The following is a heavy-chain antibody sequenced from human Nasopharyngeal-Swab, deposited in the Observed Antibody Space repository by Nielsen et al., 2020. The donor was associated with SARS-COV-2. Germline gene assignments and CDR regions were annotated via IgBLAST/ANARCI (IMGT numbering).Heavy chain of an antibody. D-gene: IGHD6-6*01. CDR2: ISYDGSNK. V-gene: IGHV3-30*03. CDR3: ARDQDSSSYFDY. Sequence: GESLKISCAASGFTFSSYGIHWVRQAPGKGLEWVAVISYDGSNKYYADSVKGRFTISRDNSKNTLYLQMNSLRAEDTAVYYCARDQDSSSYFDYWGQGTPVTVSS. CDR1: GFTFSSYG. J-gene: IGHJ4*02.